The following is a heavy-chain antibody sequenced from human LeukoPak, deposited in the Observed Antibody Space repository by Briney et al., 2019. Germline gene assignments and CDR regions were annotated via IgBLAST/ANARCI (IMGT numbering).Heavy chain of an antibody. D-gene: IGHD1-26*01. Sequence: GASVKVSCKASGYTFTGFYMHWVRQAPGQGLEWVGWINPHSGGTNYAQKFQGRVSMTRDTSISTAYMELSRLKSDDTADYYCATERGIVGASVGFDYWGQGTLVTVSS. J-gene: IGHJ4*02. CDR3: ATERGIVGASVGFDY. CDR1: GYTFTGFY. CDR2: INPHSGGT. V-gene: IGHV1-2*02.